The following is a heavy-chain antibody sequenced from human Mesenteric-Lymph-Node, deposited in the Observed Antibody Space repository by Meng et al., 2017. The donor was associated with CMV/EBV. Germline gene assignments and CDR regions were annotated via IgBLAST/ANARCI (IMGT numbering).Heavy chain of an antibody. CDR1: GFAFYTYE. J-gene: IGHJ4*02. D-gene: IGHD3-9*01. V-gene: IGHV3-48*03. Sequence: GESLKISCAASGFAFYTYEMNWVRQAPGKGLEWVSYISSSGSTIYYADSVKGRFTISRDNAKNLLYLQMNSLRAEDTAVYYCARDNDILTGHLDYWGQGTLVTVSS. CDR2: ISSSGSTI. CDR3: ARDNDILTGHLDY.